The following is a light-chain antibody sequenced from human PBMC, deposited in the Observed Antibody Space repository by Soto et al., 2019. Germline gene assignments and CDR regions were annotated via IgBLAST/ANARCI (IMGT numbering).Light chain of an antibody. Sequence: RVTKSAATVSASVGDRVTISCRASQTISSWLAWYQQKPGKVPDLLIYAASTLQSGVPSRFSGSGSGTDFTLTISSLQPEDVATYYCQKYDTAPHTFGQGTRLEI. CDR2: AAS. CDR1: QTISSW. J-gene: IGKJ5*01. CDR3: QKYDTAPHT. V-gene: IGKV1-27*01.